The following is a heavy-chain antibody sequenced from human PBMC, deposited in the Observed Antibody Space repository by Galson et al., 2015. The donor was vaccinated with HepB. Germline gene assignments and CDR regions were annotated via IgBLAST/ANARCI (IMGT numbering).Heavy chain of an antibody. CDR3: ARVERGEWYSFYYYGMDV. CDR1: EFILSMYW. Sequence: CLRLSCAASEFILSMYWMNWVRQAPGKGLEWVANIKEDGSEKNYVDSVKGRFTIARDNAKNSLYLQMNSLRAEDTAVYYCARVERGEWYSFYYYGMDVWGRGTTVTVSS. J-gene: IGHJ6*02. CDR2: IKEDGSEK. D-gene: IGHD3-10*01. V-gene: IGHV3-7*05.